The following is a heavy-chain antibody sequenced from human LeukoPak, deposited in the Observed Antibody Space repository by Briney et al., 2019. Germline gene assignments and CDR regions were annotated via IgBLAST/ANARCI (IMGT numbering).Heavy chain of an antibody. J-gene: IGHJ4*02. CDR3: ARDGYSTSWYPYYFDY. CDR2: INSDGSST. CDR1: GFTFSRSW. D-gene: IGHD6-13*01. Sequence: GGSLRLSCAASGFTFSRSWMHWVRQGPGKGLVWVSRINSDGSSTRYADFVKGRFTISRDNAKNSLYPQMNSLRAEDTAVYYCARDGYSTSWYPYYFDYWGQGTLVTVSS. V-gene: IGHV3-74*01.